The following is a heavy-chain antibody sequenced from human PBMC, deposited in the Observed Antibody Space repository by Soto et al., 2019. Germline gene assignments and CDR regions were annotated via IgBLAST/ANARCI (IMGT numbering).Heavy chain of an antibody. V-gene: IGHV3-21*01. CDR2: ISSSGGSV. CDR3: ARGRSINSNMDY. D-gene: IGHD1-1*01. Sequence: EVQLVESGGGLVKPGGSLRLSCAASGFTFSTYSMNWVRQAPGKGLEWVSSISSSGGSVSYAESVKGRFTIARDNAKNSLYLQMDSLRAEDTAVDYCARGRSINSNMDYWGQGTLVIVSS. J-gene: IGHJ4*02. CDR1: GFTFSTYS.